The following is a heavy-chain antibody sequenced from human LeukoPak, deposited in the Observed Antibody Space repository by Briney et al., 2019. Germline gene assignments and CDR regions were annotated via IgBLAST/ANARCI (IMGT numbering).Heavy chain of an antibody. CDR1: GGSISSGGYY. CDR2: IYYSGST. Sequence: SQTLSLTCTVSGGSISSGGYYWSCIRQHPGRGLEWIGYIYYSGSTYYNPSLKSRVTISVDTSKNQFSLKLSSVTAADTAVYYCVISSGYYTYDYWGQGTLVTVSS. V-gene: IGHV4-31*03. J-gene: IGHJ4*02. CDR3: VISSGYYTYDY. D-gene: IGHD3-22*01.